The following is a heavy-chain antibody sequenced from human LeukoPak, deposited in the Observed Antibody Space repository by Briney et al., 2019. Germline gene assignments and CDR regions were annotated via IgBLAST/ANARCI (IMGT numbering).Heavy chain of an antibody. CDR1: GFTFSTYS. J-gene: IGHJ3*02. V-gene: IGHV3-48*01. CDR3: ARETYYAYDI. CDR2: ISSGSNTI. D-gene: IGHD3-10*01. Sequence: GGSLRLSCAASGFTFSTYSMTWVRQAPGKGLEWVSYISSGSNTIDYADSVKGRFTISRDNAKNSLYPQMNSLRAEDTAVYYCARETYYAYDIWGQGTMVTVSS.